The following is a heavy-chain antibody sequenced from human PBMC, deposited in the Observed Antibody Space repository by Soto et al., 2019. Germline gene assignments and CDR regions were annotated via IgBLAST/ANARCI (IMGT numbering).Heavy chain of an antibody. V-gene: IGHV1-69*12. CDR3: ESGIQLWLRRINNGYSG. Sequence: QVQLVQSGAEVKKPESSVKVSCKAPGGTFSTYAISWVRQAPGQGLEWMGGIIPMFGTANYAQRFQDRVTITADESTNTVYIELSSLRSEDTAAYFCESGIQLWLRRINNGYSGWGQGTLVTVSS. CDR2: IIPMFGTA. CDR1: GGTFSTYA. J-gene: IGHJ4*02. D-gene: IGHD5-18*01.